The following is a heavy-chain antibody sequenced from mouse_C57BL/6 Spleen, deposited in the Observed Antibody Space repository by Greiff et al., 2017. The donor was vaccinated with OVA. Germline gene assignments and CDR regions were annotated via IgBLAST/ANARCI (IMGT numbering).Heavy chain of an antibody. J-gene: IGHJ3*01. Sequence: VQLQQSGAELVRPGSSVKMSCKTSGYTFTSYGINWVKQRPGQGLEWIGYIYIGNGYTEYNEKFKGKATLTSDTSPSTAYMQLSSLTSEDSAIYFCARSGAYSRYSNSSWFAYWGQGTLVTVSA. CDR1: GYTFTSYG. V-gene: IGHV1-58*01. CDR2: IYIGNGYT. CDR3: ARSGAYSRYSNSSWFAY. D-gene: IGHD2-5*01.